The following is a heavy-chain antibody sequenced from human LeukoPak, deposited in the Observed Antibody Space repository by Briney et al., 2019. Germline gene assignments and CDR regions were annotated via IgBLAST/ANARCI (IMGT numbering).Heavy chain of an antibody. J-gene: IGHJ4*02. CDR2: IYHSGST. V-gene: IGHV4-38-2*02. CDR1: AYSISSGYY. CDR3: ARGGWNKFDY. D-gene: IGHD3-22*01. Sequence: PSETLSLTCTVSAYSISSGYYWGWIRQPPGKGLECIGTIYHSGSTYYNPSLKSRVTISVDTSKNQFSLRLSSVTAADTAVYYCARGGWNKFDYWGQGTLVTVSS.